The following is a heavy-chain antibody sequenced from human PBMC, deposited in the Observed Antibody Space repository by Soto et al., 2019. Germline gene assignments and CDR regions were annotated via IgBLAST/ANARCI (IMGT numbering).Heavy chain of an antibody. V-gene: IGHV4-31*03. Sequence: NPSETLSLTCTVSGGSISSGGYYWSWIRQHPGKGLEWIGYIYYSGSTYYNPSLKSRVTISVDTSKNQFSLKLSSVTAADTAAYYCARSSQSTVTTSDYWGQGTLVTVSS. J-gene: IGHJ4*02. CDR2: IYYSGST. CDR1: GGSISSGGYY. D-gene: IGHD4-17*01. CDR3: ARSSQSTVTTSDY.